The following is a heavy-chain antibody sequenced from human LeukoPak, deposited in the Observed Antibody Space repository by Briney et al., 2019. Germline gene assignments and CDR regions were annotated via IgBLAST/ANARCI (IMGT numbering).Heavy chain of an antibody. D-gene: IGHD2-8*01. CDR1: GSSIRRSYY. J-gene: IGHJ6*03. V-gene: IGHV4-38-2*02. Sequence: KPSETLSLTCTVSGSSIRRSYYWGWIRQPPGKGLEWIGSIYHSGTTYYNPSLKSRVTISVDKSKNQFSLKLSSVTAADTAVYYCASSYCSNGVCYEGYYYYMDVWGKGTTVTVSS. CDR3: ASSYCSNGVCYEGYYYYMDV. CDR2: IYHSGTT.